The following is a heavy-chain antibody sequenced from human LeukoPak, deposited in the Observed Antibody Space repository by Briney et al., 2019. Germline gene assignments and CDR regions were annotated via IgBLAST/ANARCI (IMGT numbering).Heavy chain of an antibody. J-gene: IGHJ4*02. CDR2: ISGSGGST. D-gene: IGHD3-16*02. CDR1: GFTFSSYA. CDR3: AKDSWQGLSSVHSYFDY. Sequence: PGGSLRLSCAASGFTFSSYAMSWVRQAPGKGLEWVSAISGSGGSTYYADSVKGRFTISRDNSKNTLYLQMNSLRAEDTAVYYCAKDSWQGLSSVHSYFDYWGQGTLVTVSS. V-gene: IGHV3-23*01.